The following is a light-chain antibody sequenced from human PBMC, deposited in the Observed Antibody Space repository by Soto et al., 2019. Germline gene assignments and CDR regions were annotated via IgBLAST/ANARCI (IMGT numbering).Light chain of an antibody. Sequence: DIQMTQSLPTLSASVGGRVTITCRASQSISRYLAWYQHKPGKAPKLLIYKASTLESEVPSRFSGSGSGTEFTLTISSLQPDDFATYYCQQYNSYSYTFGQGTKLEIK. CDR2: KAS. J-gene: IGKJ2*01. V-gene: IGKV1-5*03. CDR3: QQYNSYSYT. CDR1: QSISRY.